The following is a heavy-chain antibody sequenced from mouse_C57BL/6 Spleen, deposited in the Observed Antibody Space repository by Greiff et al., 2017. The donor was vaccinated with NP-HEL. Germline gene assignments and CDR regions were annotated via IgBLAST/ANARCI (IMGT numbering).Heavy chain of an antibody. CDR3: ARLYGSSYAMDY. CDR2: ISSGGSYT. CDR1: GFTFSSYG. D-gene: IGHD1-1*01. Sequence: EVQLVESGGDLVKPGGSLKLSCAASGFTFSSYGMSWVRQTPDKRLEWVATISSGGSYTYYPDSVKGRFTISRDNAKNTLYLQMSSLKSEDTAMYYCARLYGSSYAMDYWGQGTSVTVSS. J-gene: IGHJ4*01. V-gene: IGHV5-6*01.